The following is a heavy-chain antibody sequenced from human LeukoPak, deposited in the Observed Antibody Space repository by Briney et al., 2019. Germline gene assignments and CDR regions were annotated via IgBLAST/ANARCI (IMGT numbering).Heavy chain of an antibody. Sequence: GRSLRLSCAASGFTFSSYAMHWVRQAPGKGLEWVAVISYDGSNKYYADSVKGRFTISRGNSKNTLYLQMNSLRAEDTAVYYCARDRYRFLEPFDYWGQGTLVTVSS. CDR3: ARDRYRFLEPFDY. D-gene: IGHD3-3*01. J-gene: IGHJ4*02. V-gene: IGHV3-30-3*01. CDR1: GFTFSSYA. CDR2: ISYDGSNK.